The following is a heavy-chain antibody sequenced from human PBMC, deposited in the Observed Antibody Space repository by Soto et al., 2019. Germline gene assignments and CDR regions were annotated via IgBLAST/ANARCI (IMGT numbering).Heavy chain of an antibody. J-gene: IGHJ5*02. V-gene: IGHV4-34*01. D-gene: IGHD2-2*02. CDR3: ARGRIPGCSSTSCYTSWFDP. Sequence: SETLSLTCAVYGGSFSCYYWSWIRQPPGKGLEWIGEINHSGSTNYNPSLKSRVTISVDTSKNQFSLKLSSVTAADTAVYYCARGRIPGCSSTSCYTSWFDPWGQGTLVTVSS. CDR1: GGSFSCYY. CDR2: INHSGST.